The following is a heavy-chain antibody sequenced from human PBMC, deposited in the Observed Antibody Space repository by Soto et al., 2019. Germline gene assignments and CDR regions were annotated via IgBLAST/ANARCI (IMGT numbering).Heavy chain of an antibody. CDR2: ISGSGGST. CDR3: ANDPRIAAAGPYYFDY. V-gene: IGHV3-23*01. CDR1: GFTFSSYA. D-gene: IGHD6-13*01. J-gene: IGHJ4*02. Sequence: GGSLRLSCAASGFTFSSYAMSWVRQAPWKGLEWVSAISGSGGSTYYADSVKGRFTISRDNSKNTLYLQMNSLRAEDTAVYYCANDPRIAAAGPYYFDYWGQGTLVTVSS.